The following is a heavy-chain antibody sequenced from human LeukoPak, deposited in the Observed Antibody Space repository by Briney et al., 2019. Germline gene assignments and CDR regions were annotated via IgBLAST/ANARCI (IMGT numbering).Heavy chain of an antibody. Sequence: PGGSLRLSCVASGFTLSTYAINWVRQAPGKGLEWVSSISGSADTTYYADSVKGRFTVSRDNSKNVVFLQMNSLRADDTAVYYCAKGFSSFWSDISNLDQWGQGTLVTVSS. CDR1: GFTLSTYA. J-gene: IGHJ4*02. D-gene: IGHD3-3*01. CDR3: AKGFSSFWSDISNLDQ. CDR2: ISGSADTT. V-gene: IGHV3-23*01.